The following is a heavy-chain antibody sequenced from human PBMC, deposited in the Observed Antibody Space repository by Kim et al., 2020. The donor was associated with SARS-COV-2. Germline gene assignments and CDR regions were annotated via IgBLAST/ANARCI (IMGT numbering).Heavy chain of an antibody. CDR1: GFTFSSYE. CDR3: ARGSNYGFGGVYDY. D-gene: IGHD3-16*01. CDR2: ISSSGSTI. Sequence: GGSLRLSCAASGFTFSSYEMNWVRQAPGKGLEWVSYISSSGSTIYYADSVKGRFTISRDNAKNSLYLQMNSLRAEDTAVYYCARGSNYGFGGVYDYWGQGTLVTVSS. V-gene: IGHV3-48*03. J-gene: IGHJ4*02.